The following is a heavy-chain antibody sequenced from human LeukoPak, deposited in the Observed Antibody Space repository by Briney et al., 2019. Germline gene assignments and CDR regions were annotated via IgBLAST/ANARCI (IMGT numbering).Heavy chain of an antibody. CDR2: IYYSGST. Sequence: PSGTLSLTCTVSGGSISSYYWSWIRQPPGKGLEWIGYIYYSGSTNYNPSLKSRVTISVDTSKNQFSLKLSSVTAADTAVYYCASTPFLYGSGSYYFDYWGQGTLVTVSS. J-gene: IGHJ4*02. CDR1: GGSISSYY. CDR3: ASTPFLYGSGSYYFDY. D-gene: IGHD3-10*01. V-gene: IGHV4-59*01.